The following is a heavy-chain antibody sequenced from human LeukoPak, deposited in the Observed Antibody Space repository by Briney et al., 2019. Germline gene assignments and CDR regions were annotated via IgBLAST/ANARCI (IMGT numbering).Heavy chain of an antibody. D-gene: IGHD2-15*01. CDR1: RYTLTSNY. V-gene: IGHV1-46*03. CDR3: AKGRIGFFAYNYYLDV. Sequence: GSVKVSCKASRYTLTSNYIHWVRQAPGQEVEWMGIINPSGGRTTYAHKFPGRVTMTRDTSTSTVYMELTSLRSEDTAVYYCAKGRIGFFAYNYYLDVWGKGTTVTVSS. CDR2: INPSGGRT. J-gene: IGHJ6*03.